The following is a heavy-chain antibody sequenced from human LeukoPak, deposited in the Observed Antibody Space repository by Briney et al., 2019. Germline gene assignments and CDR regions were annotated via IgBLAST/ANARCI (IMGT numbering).Heavy chain of an antibody. V-gene: IGHV4-4*07. CDR2: IYTSGGT. Sequence: SETLSLTCTVSGGSISSYYWSRIRQPAGKGLEWIGRIYTSGGTNYNPSLKSRVTMSVDTSKNQFSLKLSSVTAADTAVYYCARDGAGYNYYYYYGMDVWGQGTTVTVSS. J-gene: IGHJ6*02. CDR3: ARDGAGYNYYYYYGMDV. CDR1: GGSISSYY. D-gene: IGHD5-24*01.